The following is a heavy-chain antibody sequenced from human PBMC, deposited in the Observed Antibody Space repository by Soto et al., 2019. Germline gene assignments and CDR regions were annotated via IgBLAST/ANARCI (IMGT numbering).Heavy chain of an antibody. CDR1: GFTFSSYA. D-gene: IGHD5-18*01. V-gene: IGHV3-23*01. CDR2: ISGSGGST. J-gene: IGHJ6*03. CDR3: AKGRSYGLSPFYYYMDV. Sequence: GGSLRLSCAASGFTFSSYAMSWVRQAPGKGLEWVSAISGSGGSTYYADSVKGRFTISRDNSKNTLYLQMNSLRAEDTAVYYCAKGRSYGLSPFYYYMDVWGKGTTVTVSS.